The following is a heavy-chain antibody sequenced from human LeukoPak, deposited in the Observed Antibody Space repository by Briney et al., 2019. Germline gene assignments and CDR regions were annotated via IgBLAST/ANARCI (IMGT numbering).Heavy chain of an antibody. CDR2: FYDSGNT. J-gene: IGHJ4*02. D-gene: IGHD3-9*01. CDR3: ARYWGVGDILTGYYQPPADY. Sequence: PSETLSLTCTVSGYSISSGYYWGWIRQPPGKGLEWIGSFYDSGNTYYNPSLKSRVTISVDTSKNQFSLKLSSVTAADTAVYYCARYWGVGDILTGYYQPPADYWGQGTLVTVSS. CDR1: GYSISSGYY. V-gene: IGHV4-38-2*02.